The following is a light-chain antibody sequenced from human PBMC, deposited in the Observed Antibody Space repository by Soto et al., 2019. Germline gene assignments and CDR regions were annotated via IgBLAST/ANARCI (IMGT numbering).Light chain of an antibody. CDR1: KGIRNF. J-gene: IGKJ3*01. CDR2: AAS. V-gene: IGKV1-27*01. CDR3: QKYSSGPV. Sequence: DIQMTQSPTSLSASVGDRVTITCRARKGIRNFVAWYQQKPGKDPKLLIYAASTLQSGVPSRFSGSGSGTDFTLTINSLQPEDVATYSCQKYSSGPVVGPGTKVEIK.